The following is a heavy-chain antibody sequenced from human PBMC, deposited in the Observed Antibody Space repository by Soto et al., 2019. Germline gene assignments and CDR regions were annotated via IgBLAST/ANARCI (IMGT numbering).Heavy chain of an antibody. CDR1: GLSLSTSGEA. Sequence: QITLKESGPTLVKPTQTLTLTCSFSGLSLSTSGEAVGWIRQPPGKALEWLALIYWDDDKFFNPTLKTRLTITTDTYKTQVVLTLTNMDPVDTATYSCAHYVSASPAGWFDPWGQGVLVTISS. J-gene: IGHJ5*02. D-gene: IGHD3-10*01. CDR3: AHYVSASPAGWFDP. V-gene: IGHV2-5*02. CDR2: IYWDDDK.